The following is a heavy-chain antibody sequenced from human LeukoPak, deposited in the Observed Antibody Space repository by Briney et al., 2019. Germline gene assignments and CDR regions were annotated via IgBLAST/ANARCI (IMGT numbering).Heavy chain of an antibody. Sequence: GGSLRLSCAASGFTVSSNYMSWVRQAPGKGLEWVSVIYSGGSTYYADSVKGRFTISRDNSKNTLYLQMNSLRAEDTAVYYCAKDLAAAGFFDYWGQGTLVTVSS. V-gene: IGHV3-53*05. J-gene: IGHJ4*02. CDR1: GFTVSSNY. CDR3: AKDLAAAGFFDY. CDR2: IYSGGST. D-gene: IGHD6-13*01.